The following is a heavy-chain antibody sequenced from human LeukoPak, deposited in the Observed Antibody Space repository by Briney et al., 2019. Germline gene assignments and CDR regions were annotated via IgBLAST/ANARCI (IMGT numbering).Heavy chain of an antibody. V-gene: IGHV4-59*01. Sequence: SETLSLTCTVSGGSISSYYWSWIRQPPGKGLEWIGYIYYSGSTNYNPSLKSRVTISVDTSENQFSLKLSSVTAADTAVYYCASGIAIFGVVTRFDYWGQGTLVTVSS. J-gene: IGHJ4*02. D-gene: IGHD3-3*01. CDR3: ASGIAIFGVVTRFDY. CDR1: GGSISSYY. CDR2: IYYSGST.